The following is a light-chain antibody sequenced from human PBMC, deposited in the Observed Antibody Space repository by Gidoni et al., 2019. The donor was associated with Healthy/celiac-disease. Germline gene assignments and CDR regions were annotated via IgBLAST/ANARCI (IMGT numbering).Light chain of an antibody. CDR1: QSISSY. J-gene: IGKJ5*01. CDR3: QQSYSTLSST. V-gene: IGKV1-39*01. Sequence: DIQMTQSPSSLSASVGDRVTITCRASQSISSYLNWYQQKPGKAPKLLIYAASSLQSGVPSRFSGSGSGTDFTLTISSLQPEDFATYYCQQSYSTLSSTFGQXTRLEIK. CDR2: AAS.